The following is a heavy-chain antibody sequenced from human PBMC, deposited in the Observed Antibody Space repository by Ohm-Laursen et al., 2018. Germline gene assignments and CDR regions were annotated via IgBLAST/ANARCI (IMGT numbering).Heavy chain of an antibody. CDR2: MNPNSGNT. CDR1: GYTFTSYD. V-gene: IGHV1-8*01. CDR3: ARGNRLDTTRVYYYYGMDV. Sequence: ASVKVSCKASGYTFTSYDINWVRQATGQGLEWMGWMNPNSGNTGYAQKFQGRVTMTRNTSISTAYMELSSLRSEDTAVYYCARGNRLDTTRVYYYYGMDVWGQGTTVTVSS. D-gene: IGHD1-14*01. J-gene: IGHJ6*02.